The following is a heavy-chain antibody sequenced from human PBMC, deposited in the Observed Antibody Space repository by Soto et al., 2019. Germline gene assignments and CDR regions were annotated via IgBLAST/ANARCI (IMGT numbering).Heavy chain of an antibody. J-gene: IGHJ6*03. V-gene: IGHV4-34*02. CDR2: INDSGNI. D-gene: IGHD3-10*01. CDR1: GGSFSGYQ. Sequence: QVQLQQWGAGLLKPSETLSLTCAVYGGSFSGYQWTWIRQTPERGLEWIGEINDSGNINYNPSLKGWGTILADTAKKQFSLRLSSVTAADTVVYYCAGGLILWFGELSRRGGYYYYMDVWGKGTTVTVSS. CDR3: AGGLILWFGELSRRGGYYYYMDV.